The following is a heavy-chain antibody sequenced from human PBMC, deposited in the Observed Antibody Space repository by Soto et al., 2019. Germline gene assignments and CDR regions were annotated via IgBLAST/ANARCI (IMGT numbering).Heavy chain of an antibody. CDR2: ISGSGINI. CDR1: VFAFYYYN. D-gene: IGHD4-4*01. CDR3: AREGVTNYTHYYFDL. Sequence: AWQSLSPSWVAYVFAFYYYNMNWVRQAQGRGLEWVSSISGSGINIHFTDSVKGRFTISIDNAKTSLYLQMDSLRPEDTAIYYCAREGVTNYTHYYFDLWGQGALVTVSS. V-gene: IGHV3-21*01. J-gene: IGHJ4*01.